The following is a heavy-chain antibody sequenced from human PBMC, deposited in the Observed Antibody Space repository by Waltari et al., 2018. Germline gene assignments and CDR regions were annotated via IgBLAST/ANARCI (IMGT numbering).Heavy chain of an antibody. J-gene: IGHJ4*02. D-gene: IGHD4-4*01. Sequence: QVQLVQSGAEVKKPGSSVKVSCKASGGTFNSYAISWVRQVPGQGLEWMGGIIPVLGIADYAQKGQGRVTITADESTTIAYMDLSSLRSDDTAVYYCARRSNSDYILDYWGQGTLVTVFS. V-gene: IGHV1-69*12. CDR3: ARRSNSDYILDY. CDR2: IIPVLGIA. CDR1: GGTFNSYA.